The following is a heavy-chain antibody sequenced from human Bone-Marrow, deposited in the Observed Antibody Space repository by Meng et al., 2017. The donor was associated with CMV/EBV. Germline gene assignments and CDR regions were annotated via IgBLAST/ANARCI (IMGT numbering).Heavy chain of an antibody. CDR2: INHSGST. J-gene: IGHJ4*02. V-gene: IGHV4-34*01. CDR1: GGSFSGYY. Sequence: SETLSLTCAVYGGSFSGYYWSWIRQPPGKGLEWIGEINHSGSTNYNPSLKSRVTISVDTSKNQFSLKLSSVTAADTAVYYCARRLITMVRGGFAYWGQGTLVTVSS. CDR3: ARRLITMVRGGFAY. D-gene: IGHD3-10*01.